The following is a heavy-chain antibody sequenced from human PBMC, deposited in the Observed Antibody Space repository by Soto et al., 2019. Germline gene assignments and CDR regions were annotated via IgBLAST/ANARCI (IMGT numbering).Heavy chain of an antibody. J-gene: IGHJ4*02. V-gene: IGHV3-7*01. Sequence: GGSLRLSCAASGFTFSSYWMSWVRQDPGKGLEWVANIKQDGSEKYYVDSVKGRFTISRDNAKNSLYLQMNSLRAEDTAVYYCARDKRSDSSSSSQSPDCDYWGQGTLVTVSS. CDR2: IKQDGSEK. CDR1: GFTFSSYW. D-gene: IGHD6-6*01. CDR3: ARDKRSDSSSSSQSPDCDY.